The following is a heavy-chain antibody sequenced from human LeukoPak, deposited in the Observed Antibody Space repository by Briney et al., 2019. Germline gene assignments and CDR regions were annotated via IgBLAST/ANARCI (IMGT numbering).Heavy chain of an antibody. CDR2: IFYSGIS. CDR3: ARAGGNGWYLHY. CDR1: GGSFSGYY. J-gene: IGHJ4*02. V-gene: IGHV4-59*01. D-gene: IGHD6-19*01. Sequence: SETLSLTCAVYGGSFSGYYWSWIRQPPGKGLEWIGFIFYSGISDYNPSLKSRVTISLDTSKNQFSLKLSSVTAADTAVYYCARAGGNGWYLHYWGQGTLVTVSS.